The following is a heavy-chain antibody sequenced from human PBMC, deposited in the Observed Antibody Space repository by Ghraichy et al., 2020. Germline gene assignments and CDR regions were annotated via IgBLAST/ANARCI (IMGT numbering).Heavy chain of an antibody. D-gene: IGHD1-26*01. Sequence: SETLSLTCTVSGDSISSSSDYWTWIRQPPGKGLEWIGSIHSSGSASYNPSLKSRVTIFVDTSKNQFSLKMSPVTAADTAVYYCARRGGRLLGGKWFDPWGQGALVTVSS. V-gene: IGHV4-39*01. CDR3: ARRGGRLLGGKWFDP. CDR2: IHSSGSA. CDR1: GDSISSSSDY. J-gene: IGHJ5*02.